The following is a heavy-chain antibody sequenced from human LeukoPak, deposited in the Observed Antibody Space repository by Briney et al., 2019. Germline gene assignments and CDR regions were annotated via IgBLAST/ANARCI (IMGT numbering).Heavy chain of an antibody. CDR3: ARHLSGVTGYTYGRGIDY. V-gene: IGHV3-7*01. CDR1: GFTFSSYI. Sequence: GGSLRLSCAASGFTFSSYIINWVRQAPGKGLEWVANIKKDGSEKYYVDSVKGRFTISRDNAKTSLYLLMNSLRAEDTAVYYCARHLSGVTGYTYGRGIDYWGQGTLVTVSS. D-gene: IGHD5-18*01. J-gene: IGHJ4*02. CDR2: IKKDGSEK.